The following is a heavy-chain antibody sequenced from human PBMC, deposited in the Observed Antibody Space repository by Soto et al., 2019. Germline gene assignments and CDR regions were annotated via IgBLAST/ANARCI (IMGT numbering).Heavy chain of an antibody. CDR1: GFTFDDYA. J-gene: IGHJ4*02. V-gene: IGHV3-9*01. D-gene: IGHD6-19*01. CDR3: AKDWGSGWYYFDY. CDR2: ISWNSGSI. Sequence: PGGSLRLSCAASGFTFDDYAMPWVRQAPGKGLEWVSGISWNSGSIGYADSVKGRFTISRDNAKNSLYLQMNSLRAEDTALYYCAKDWGSGWYYFDYWGQGTLVTVSS.